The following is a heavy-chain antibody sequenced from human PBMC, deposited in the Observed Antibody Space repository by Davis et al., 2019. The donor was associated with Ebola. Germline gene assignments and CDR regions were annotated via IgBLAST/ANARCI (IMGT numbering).Heavy chain of an antibody. Sequence: MPSETLSLTCAVYGVSFSGYYWIWIRQPPGKGLEWIGEINHSGSTNYNQSLKSRVTISVDTSKNQFSLKLSSVTAADTAVYYCARHAVITRYYYYGMDVWGQGTTVTVSS. CDR1: GVSFSGYY. D-gene: IGHD3-22*01. CDR3: ARHAVITRYYYYGMDV. J-gene: IGHJ6*02. V-gene: IGHV4-34*01. CDR2: INHSGST.